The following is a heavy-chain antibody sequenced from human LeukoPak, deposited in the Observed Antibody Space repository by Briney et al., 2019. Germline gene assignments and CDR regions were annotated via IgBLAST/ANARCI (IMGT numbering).Heavy chain of an antibody. Sequence: SVKVSCKASGGTFSSYAISWVRQAPGQGLEWMGGIIPIFGTANYAQKFQGRVTITADKSTSPAYMELSSLRSEDTAVYYCARDFKMGFDYWGQGTLVTVSS. CDR1: GGTFSSYA. V-gene: IGHV1-69*06. CDR2: IIPIFGTA. CDR3: ARDFKMGFDY. J-gene: IGHJ4*02. D-gene: IGHD2-8*01.